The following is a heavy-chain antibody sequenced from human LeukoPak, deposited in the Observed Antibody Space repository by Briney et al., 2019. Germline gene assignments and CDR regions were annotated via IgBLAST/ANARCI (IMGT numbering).Heavy chain of an antibody. V-gene: IGHV4-30-2*01. J-gene: IGHJ4*02. CDR3: ARGGSHFDY. D-gene: IGHD1-26*01. CDR1: GGSISSGGYP. CDR2: IYHSGTT. Sequence: SETLSLTCAVSGGSISSGGYPWSWIRQPPGKGLEWIGYIYHSGTTYYNPSLKSRVTISIDRSKNQFSLKLSSVTAADTAVYYCARGGSHFDYWGQGTLVTVSS.